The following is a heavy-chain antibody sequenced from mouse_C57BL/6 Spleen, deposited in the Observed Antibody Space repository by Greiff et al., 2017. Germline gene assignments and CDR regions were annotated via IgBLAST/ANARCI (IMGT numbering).Heavy chain of an antibody. J-gene: IGHJ3*01. V-gene: IGHV1-22*01. CDR3: ATPFYYDYPAWFAY. D-gene: IGHD2-4*01. Sequence: SGPELVKPGASVKMSCKASGYTFTDYNMHWVKQSHGKSLEWIGYINPNNGGTSYKQKFKGKATLTVNKSSSTAYMERRSLTSEDSAVYYCATPFYYDYPAWFAYWGQGTLVTVSA. CDR2: INPNNGGT. CDR1: GYTFTDYN.